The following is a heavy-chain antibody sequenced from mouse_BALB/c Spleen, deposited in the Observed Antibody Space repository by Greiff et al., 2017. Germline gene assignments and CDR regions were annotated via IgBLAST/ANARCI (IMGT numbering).Heavy chain of an antibody. J-gene: IGHJ3*01. CDR3: TRDGTARAPIAY. D-gene: IGHD3-2*01. Sequence: EVMLVESGGGLVKPGGSLKLSCAASGFTFSSYTMSWVRQTPEKRLEWVATISSGGSYTYYPDSVKGRFTISRDNAKNTLYPQMSSLKSEDTAMYYCTRDGTARAPIAYWGQGTLVTVSA. V-gene: IGHV5-6-4*01. CDR2: ISSGGSYT. CDR1: GFTFSSYT.